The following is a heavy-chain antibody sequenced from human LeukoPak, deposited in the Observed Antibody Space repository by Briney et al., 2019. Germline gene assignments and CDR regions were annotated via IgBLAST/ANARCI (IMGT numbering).Heavy chain of an antibody. CDR1: GFTFSSYA. D-gene: IGHD2-15*01. V-gene: IGHV3-23*01. CDR2: ISGSGGYT. CDR3: ARDSYGMDV. Sequence: GGSLRLACAASGFTFSSYAMSWVRQAPGKGLEWVSVISGSGGYTYYADSVKGRFTISRDNSKNTLYLQMNSLRAEDTAVYYCARDSYGMDVWGQGTTVTVSS. J-gene: IGHJ6*02.